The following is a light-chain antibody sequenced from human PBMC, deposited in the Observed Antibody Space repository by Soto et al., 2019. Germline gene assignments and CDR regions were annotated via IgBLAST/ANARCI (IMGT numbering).Light chain of an antibody. V-gene: IGKV2-28*01. J-gene: IGKJ4*01. CDR1: QSLLHSNGYNY. CDR3: MQALQTPLT. CDR2: LGS. Sequence: DIVMTQSPLSLPVTPGEPASISCRSSQSLLHSNGYNYLDWYLQKPGQSPQLLIYLGSNRASGVPDRFSGSGSGKDFTLKISRVEAEDVGVYYCMQALQTPLTFGGGPKVEIK.